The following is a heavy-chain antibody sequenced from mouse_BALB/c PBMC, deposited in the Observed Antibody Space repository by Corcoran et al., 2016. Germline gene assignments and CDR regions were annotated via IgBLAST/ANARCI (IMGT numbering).Heavy chain of an antibody. CDR3: ARSGSYYGSSYDYYAMDY. D-gene: IGHD1-1*01. V-gene: IGHV8-12*01. Sequence: QVTLKESGPGILQPSQTLSLTCSFSGFSLSTSGMGVSWIRQPSGKGLEWLAHIYWDDDKRYNPSLKSRLTISKDTSRNQVFLKITSVDTADTATYYCARSGSYYGSSYDYYAMDYWGQGTSVTVSS. CDR2: IYWDDDK. CDR1: GFSLSTSGMG. J-gene: IGHJ4*01.